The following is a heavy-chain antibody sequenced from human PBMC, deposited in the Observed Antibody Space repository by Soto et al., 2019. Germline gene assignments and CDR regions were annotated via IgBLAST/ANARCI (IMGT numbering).Heavy chain of an antibody. Sequence: ASVKVSCKASCYTFSSFCINWVREAPGQGLEWMGWISTYNGNTNYAQQFQGRVTMTTDTSTSTAYMELRSLRSDDTAVYYCAREGPNHRLPWGQGTLVTVSS. D-gene: IGHD3-16*02. CDR2: ISTYNGNT. V-gene: IGHV1-18*01. CDR1: CYTFSSFC. J-gene: IGHJ5*02. CDR3: AREGPNHRLP.